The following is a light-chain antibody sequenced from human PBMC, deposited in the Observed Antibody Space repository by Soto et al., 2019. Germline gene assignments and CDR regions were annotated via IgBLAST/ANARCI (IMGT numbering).Light chain of an antibody. Sequence: QSALALPASVSGSPGQSITISCTGTSSDVGGYNYVSWYQQHPVKAPKLMIYDVSNRPSGVSNRFSGSKSGNTASLTISGLQAEDEADYYCSSYTSSSTYVFGTGTKVTVL. CDR3: SSYTSSSTYV. J-gene: IGLJ1*01. CDR2: DVS. V-gene: IGLV2-14*01. CDR1: SSDVGGYNY.